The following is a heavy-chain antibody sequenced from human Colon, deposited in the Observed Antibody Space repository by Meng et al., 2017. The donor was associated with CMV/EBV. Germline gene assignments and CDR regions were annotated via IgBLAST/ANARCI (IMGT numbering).Heavy chain of an antibody. CDR2: IYYSGST. D-gene: IGHD3-10*01. V-gene: IGHV4-39*07. Sequence: GSLSLSCTVSGGSISSTNYYWGWIRQPPGKGLEWIGSIYYSGSTYYNPSLKSPVTISIDTSKNQFSLKVSSVTAADTAVYYCARVMVRGVLFYWGQGTLVTVSS. CDR3: ARVMVRGVLFY. CDR1: GGSISSTNYY. J-gene: IGHJ4*02.